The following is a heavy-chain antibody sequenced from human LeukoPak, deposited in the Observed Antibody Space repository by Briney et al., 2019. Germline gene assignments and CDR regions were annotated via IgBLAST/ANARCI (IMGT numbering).Heavy chain of an antibody. J-gene: IGHJ5*02. V-gene: IGHV3-30*01. Sequence: GGSLRLSCAASGFTFSSYAMHWVRQAPGKGLEWVAVISYDGSNKYYADSVKGRFTISRDNPKNTLYLQMNSLRAEDTAVYYCARAVVGSKQQLANWFDPWGQGTLVTVSS. D-gene: IGHD6-13*01. CDR2: ISYDGSNK. CDR3: ARAVVGSKQQLANWFDP. CDR1: GFTFSSYA.